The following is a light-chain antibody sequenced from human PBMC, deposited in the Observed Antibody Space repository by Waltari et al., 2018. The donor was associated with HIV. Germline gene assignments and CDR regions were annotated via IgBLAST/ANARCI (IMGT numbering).Light chain of an antibody. V-gene: IGLV3-21*01. CDR1: HIGCKN. J-gene: IGLJ1*01. CDR2: LDK. CDR3: QVWDSDAYV. Sequence: SYVLTQPPSVSVAPGKTATLTCAGNHIGCKNVHWYQQRPGQAPLLVITLDKQRPAWIPERFSVSNSGGAAALPITEAEAGDEADYYCQVWDSDAYVFGPGTRLTV.